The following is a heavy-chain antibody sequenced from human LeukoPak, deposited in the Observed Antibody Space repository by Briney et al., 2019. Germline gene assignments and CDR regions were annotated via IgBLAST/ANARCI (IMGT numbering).Heavy chain of an antibody. CDR2: ISGSGGST. J-gene: IGHJ4*02. CDR3: AKTGYWGITMIVVANSHFDY. CDR1: GFTFSSYA. D-gene: IGHD3-22*01. Sequence: PGGSLRLSCAASGFTFSSYAMSWVRQGPGKGLEWVSAISGSGGSTYYADSVKGRFTISRDNSKNTLYLQMNSLRAEDTAVYYCAKTGYWGITMIVVANSHFDYWGQGTLVTVSS. V-gene: IGHV3-23*01.